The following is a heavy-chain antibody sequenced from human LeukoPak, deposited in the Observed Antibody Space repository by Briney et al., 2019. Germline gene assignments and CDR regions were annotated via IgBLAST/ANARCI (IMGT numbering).Heavy chain of an antibody. V-gene: IGHV3-23*01. CDR3: AKGTGTLLGNFDY. Sequence: GGSLRLSCAASGFTFSTYAMSWVRQAPGKGLEWVSGTIGSGGSTYYADSVKGRFTISRDNSKNTLYVQVNSLRAEDTAVYYCAKGTGTLLGNFDYWGQGTLVTVSS. J-gene: IGHJ4*02. CDR1: GFTFSTYA. D-gene: IGHD1-1*01. CDR2: TIGSGGST.